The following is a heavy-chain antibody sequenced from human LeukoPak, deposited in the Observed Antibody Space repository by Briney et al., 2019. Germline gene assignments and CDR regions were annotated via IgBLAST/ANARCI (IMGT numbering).Heavy chain of an antibody. CDR1: GFTFNSCA. D-gene: IGHD1-26*01. CDR3: AKGKLLVSVGDNWLDP. Sequence: PPGGSLRLSCAASGFTFNSCAMSWVRQAPGKGPEWVSGISGSSMTTYYADSVKGRFTISRDNSKNTLYLQMNSLRAEDTAVYYCAKGKLLVSVGDNWLDPWGQGTLVTVSS. J-gene: IGHJ5*02. CDR2: ISGSSMTT. V-gene: IGHV3-23*01.